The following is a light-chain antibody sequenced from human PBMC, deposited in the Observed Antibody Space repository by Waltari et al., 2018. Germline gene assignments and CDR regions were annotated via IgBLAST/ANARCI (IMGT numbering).Light chain of an antibody. CDR2: HSS. CDR1: QDISTS. V-gene: IGKV1-12*01. J-gene: IGKJ1*01. CDR3: QQGDTSPPT. Sequence: EIHMTQSPSSVSASVGDRVSMSCRASQDISTSLAWYQQKSGKAPSLLIYHSSTLQSGVPSRFSGAGTGTDFTLTINNLHPEDFATYFCQQGDTSPPTFGLGTKVELK.